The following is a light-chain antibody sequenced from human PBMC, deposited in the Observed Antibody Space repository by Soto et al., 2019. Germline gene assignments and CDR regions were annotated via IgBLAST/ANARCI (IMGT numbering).Light chain of an antibody. Sequence: ETVMTQSPSTLSVSPGERATLSCRASQSVNSNLAWYQQKLGQAPRVLIYGASTRATGIPDRFSGSGSGTEVILTISSLKYEDFAVYYCQEYNTWTWTFGQGTKVDIK. CDR2: GAS. CDR1: QSVNSN. V-gene: IGKV3-15*01. CDR3: QEYNTWTWT. J-gene: IGKJ1*01.